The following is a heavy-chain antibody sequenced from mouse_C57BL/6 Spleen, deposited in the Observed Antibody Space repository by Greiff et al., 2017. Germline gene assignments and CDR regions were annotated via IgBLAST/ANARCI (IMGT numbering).Heavy chain of an antibody. CDR2: IYPGDGDT. D-gene: IGHD3-2*02. V-gene: IGHV1-82*01. J-gene: IGHJ4*01. CDR1: GYAFSSSW. Sequence: VQLQQSGPELVKPGASVKISCKASGYAFSSSWMNWVKQRPGKGLEWIGRIYPGDGDTNYNGKFKGKATLTADKSSSTAYMQLSSLTSEDSAVYFCAHSGMDYWGQGTSVTVSS. CDR3: AHSGMDY.